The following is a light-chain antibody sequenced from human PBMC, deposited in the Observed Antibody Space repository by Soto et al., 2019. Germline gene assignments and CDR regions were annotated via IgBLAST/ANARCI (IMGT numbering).Light chain of an antibody. J-gene: IGLJ1*01. Sequence: QSVLTQPPSASGTPGQRVTISCSGSNSNIGRNTVNWYQQLPGTAPKLLIYSNNQRPSGVPDRFSGSKSGTSASLAISGLQSEDEADYYCAAWDDSLNDNYVFGTGTKLTLL. CDR2: SNN. V-gene: IGLV1-44*01. CDR3: AAWDDSLNDNYV. CDR1: NSNIGRNT.